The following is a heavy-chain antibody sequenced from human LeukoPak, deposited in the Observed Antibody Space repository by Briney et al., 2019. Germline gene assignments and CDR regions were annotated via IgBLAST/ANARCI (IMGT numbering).Heavy chain of an antibody. D-gene: IGHD6-13*01. J-gene: IGHJ3*02. CDR3: ARDRWRGSSWYAKAFDI. CDR1: GYTFTSYG. CDR2: ISAYNGNT. Sequence: ASVKVSCKASGYTFTSYGISWVRQAPGQGLEWMGWISAYNGNTNYAQKLQGRVTMTTDTSTSTAYMELRSLRSDDTAVYYCARDRWRGSSWYAKAFDIWGQGTMASVSS. V-gene: IGHV1-18*01.